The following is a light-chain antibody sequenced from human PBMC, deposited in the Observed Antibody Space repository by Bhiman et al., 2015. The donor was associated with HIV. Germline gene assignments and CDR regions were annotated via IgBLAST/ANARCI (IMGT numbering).Light chain of an antibody. J-gene: IGLJ1*01. CDR3: SSFTTSSTYV. Sequence: QSALTQPASVSGSPGQSVTISCTGTSSDVGVFNYVSWYQQHPGKAPRLIIYDVNERPSGVSNRFSGSKSGNTASLTISGLQAEDEADYYCSSFTTSSTYVFGTGTKVTVL. CDR2: DVN. V-gene: IGLV2-14*03. CDR1: SSDVGVFNY.